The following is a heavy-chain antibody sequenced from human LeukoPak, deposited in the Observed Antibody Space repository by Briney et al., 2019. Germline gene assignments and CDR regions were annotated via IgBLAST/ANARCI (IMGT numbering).Heavy chain of an antibody. CDR1: GGSISSYY. CDR2: IYYSGST. V-gene: IGHV4-30-4*01. Sequence: PSETLSLTCTVSGGSISSYYWSWIRQPPGKGLEWIGYIYYSGSTYYNPSLKSRVTISVDTSKNQFSLKLSSVTAADTAVYYCARDSVYDSSGYYGMVDYWGQGTLVTVSS. D-gene: IGHD3-22*01. CDR3: ARDSVYDSSGYYGMVDY. J-gene: IGHJ4*02.